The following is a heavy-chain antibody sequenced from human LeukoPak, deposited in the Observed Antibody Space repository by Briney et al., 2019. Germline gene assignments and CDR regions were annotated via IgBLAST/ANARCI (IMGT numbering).Heavy chain of an antibody. CDR3: AVYCGSTTCYSAYDI. J-gene: IGHJ3*02. D-gene: IGHD2-2*01. V-gene: IGHV1-2*02. CDR1: GYTFTGYY. CDR2: INPNSGGT. Sequence: ASVKVSCKASGYTFTGYYLHWVRQAPGQGLEWMGSINPNSGGTNYAQKFQGRVTMTRDTSISTAYMELSRLRSDDTAVYYCAVYCGSTTCYSAYDIWGQGTMVTVSS.